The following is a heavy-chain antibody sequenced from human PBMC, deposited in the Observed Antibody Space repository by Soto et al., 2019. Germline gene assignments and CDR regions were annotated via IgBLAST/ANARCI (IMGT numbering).Heavy chain of an antibody. CDR2: INSDGSST. Sequence: PGGSLRLSCAASGFTFSSYWMHWVRQAPGKGLVWVSRINSDGSSTSYADSVKGRFTISRDNAKNTLYLQMNSLRAEDTAVYYCAREGYDFWSGYYQYYFDYWGQGTLVTVSS. CDR3: AREGYDFWSGYYQYYFDY. V-gene: IGHV3-74*01. CDR1: GFTFSSYW. D-gene: IGHD3-3*01. J-gene: IGHJ4*02.